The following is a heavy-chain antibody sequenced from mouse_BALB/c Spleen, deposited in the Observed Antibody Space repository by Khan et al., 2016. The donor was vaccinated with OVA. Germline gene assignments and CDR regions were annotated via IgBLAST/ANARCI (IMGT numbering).Heavy chain of an antibody. CDR3: ACELRGFAY. J-gene: IGHJ3*01. CDR2: ISYSGNS. CDR1: GDSITSGY. V-gene: IGHV3-8*02. D-gene: IGHD1-1*01. Sequence: VQLKQSGPSLVKPSQTLSLTCSVTGDSITSGYWNWIRKFPGNKLEYMGYISYSGNSYYNPSLKSRISVTRDTSKTQYYLQLNSVTTEDKATYYGACELRGFAYWGQGTLVTVSA.